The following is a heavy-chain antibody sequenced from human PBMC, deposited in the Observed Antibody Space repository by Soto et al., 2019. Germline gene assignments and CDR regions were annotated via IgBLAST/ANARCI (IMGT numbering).Heavy chain of an antibody. J-gene: IGHJ5*02. CDR1: GGTFSSYA. D-gene: IGHD5-18*01. CDR3: ARTNTAMVTGWFDP. Sequence: QVQLVQSGAEVKKPGSSVKVSCKASGGTFSSYAISWVRQAPRQGLEWMGGIIPIFGTANYAQKFQGRVTITADESTSTAYMELSSLRSEDTAMYYCARTNTAMVTGWFDPWGQGTLVTVSS. CDR2: IIPIFGTA. V-gene: IGHV1-69*12.